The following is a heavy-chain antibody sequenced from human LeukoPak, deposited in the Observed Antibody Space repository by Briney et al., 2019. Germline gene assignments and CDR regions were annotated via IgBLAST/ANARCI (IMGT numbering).Heavy chain of an antibody. Sequence: ASEKVSCKASGYTFTSYYMHWVRQAPGQGLEWMGIINPSGGSTSYAQKFQGRVTMTRDTSTSTVYMELSSLRSEDTAVYYCARDNYCTNGVCLYYFDYWGQGTLVTVSS. D-gene: IGHD2-8*01. CDR3: ARDNYCTNGVCLYYFDY. V-gene: IGHV1-46*01. CDR2: INPSGGST. CDR1: GYTFTSYY. J-gene: IGHJ4*02.